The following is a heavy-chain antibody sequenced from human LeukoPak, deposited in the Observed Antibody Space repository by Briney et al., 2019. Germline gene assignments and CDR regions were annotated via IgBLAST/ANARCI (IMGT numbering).Heavy chain of an antibody. J-gene: IGHJ4*02. CDR2: IYYSGST. V-gene: IGHV4-39*07. CDR1: GGSISSSNYY. CDR3: VRAPTRYFDY. Sequence: SETLSLTCTVSGGSISSSNYYWGWIRQPPGKGLEWIGSIYYSGSTYYSPSLKSRVTISVDTSKNQFSLKLSSVTAADTAVYYCVRAPTRYFDYWGQGTLVTVSS.